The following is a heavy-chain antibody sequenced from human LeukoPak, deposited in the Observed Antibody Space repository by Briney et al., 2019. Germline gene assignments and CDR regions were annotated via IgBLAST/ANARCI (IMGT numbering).Heavy chain of an antibody. CDR1: GFTFSSYS. V-gene: IGHV3-21*01. CDR3: GRDSASYSSDYYYYYYMDV. CDR2: ISSSSSYI. J-gene: IGHJ6*03. D-gene: IGHD1-26*01. Sequence: GGSLRLSCAASGFTFSSYSMNWVRQAPGKGLEWVSSISSSSSYIYYADSVKGRFTISRDNAKNSLYLQMNSLRAEDTAVYYCGRDSASYSSDYYYYYYMDVWGKGTTVTVSS.